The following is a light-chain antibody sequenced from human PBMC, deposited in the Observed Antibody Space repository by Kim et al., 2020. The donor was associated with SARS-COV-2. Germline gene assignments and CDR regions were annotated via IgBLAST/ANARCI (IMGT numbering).Light chain of an antibody. CDR3: QKYNSAPPFT. CDR2: AAS. CDR1: QGSSNY. J-gene: IGKJ3*01. Sequence: SGGDRVTISCRASQGSSNYLAWYQQKPGKVPKLLIYAASTLQSGVPSRFSGSGSGTDFTLTISSLQPEDVATYYCQKYNSAPPFTFGPGTKVDIK. V-gene: IGKV1-27*01.